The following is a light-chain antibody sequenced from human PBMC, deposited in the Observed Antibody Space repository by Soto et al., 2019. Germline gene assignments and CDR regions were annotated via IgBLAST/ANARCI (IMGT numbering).Light chain of an antibody. CDR1: QSVSSN. Sequence: EIVMTQSPATLSVSPGKRATLSCRASQSVSSNLAWYQHTPGQAPRLLIYGASTRATGVPARFSGSGSGTEFTLTISSLQSEDCAVYYCQRYNNWPLTFGGGTKVEIK. CDR3: QRYNNWPLT. CDR2: GAS. J-gene: IGKJ4*02. V-gene: IGKV3D-15*01.